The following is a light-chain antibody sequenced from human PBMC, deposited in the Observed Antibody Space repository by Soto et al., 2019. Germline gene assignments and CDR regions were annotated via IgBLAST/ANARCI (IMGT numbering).Light chain of an antibody. Sequence: EIVLTQSPGTLSLSPGERATLSCRASQSVTSNLAWYQQKPGQAPRLLIYGASTRAAGIPARFSGSGSGTEFTLTISSLQSEDFAVYYCQQYYNWPRTFGQGTKVDNK. CDR1: QSVTSN. V-gene: IGKV3-15*01. CDR3: QQYYNWPRT. CDR2: GAS. J-gene: IGKJ1*01.